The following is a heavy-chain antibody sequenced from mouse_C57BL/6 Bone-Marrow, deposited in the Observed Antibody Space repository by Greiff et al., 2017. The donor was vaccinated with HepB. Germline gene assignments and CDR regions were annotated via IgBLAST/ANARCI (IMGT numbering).Heavy chain of an antibody. CDR1: GYAFSSYW. CDR3: ARLDGYYYFDY. CDR2: IYPGDGDT. D-gene: IGHD2-3*01. J-gene: IGHJ2*01. V-gene: IGHV1-80*01. Sequence: VQRVESGAELVKPGASVKISCKASGYAFSSYWMNWVKQRPGKGLEWIGQIYPGDGDTNYNGKFKGKATLTADKSSSTAYMQLSSLTSEDSAVYFCARLDGYYYFDYWGQGTTLTVSS.